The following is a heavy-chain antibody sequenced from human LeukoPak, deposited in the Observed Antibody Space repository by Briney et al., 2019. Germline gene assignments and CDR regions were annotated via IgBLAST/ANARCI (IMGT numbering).Heavy chain of an antibody. J-gene: IGHJ5*02. D-gene: IGHD6-19*01. CDR2: IIPIFGTA. V-gene: IGHV1-69*06. Sequence: ASVKVSCKASGYTFTSYAMNWVRQAPGQGLEWMGGIIPIFGTANYAQKFQGRVTITADKSTSTAYMELSSLRSEDTAVYYCARRSGSGWYETYNWFDPWGQGTLVTVSS. CDR3: ARRSGSGWYETYNWFDP. CDR1: GYTFTSYA.